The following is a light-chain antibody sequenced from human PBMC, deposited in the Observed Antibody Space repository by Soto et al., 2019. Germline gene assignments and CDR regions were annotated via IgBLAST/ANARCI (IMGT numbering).Light chain of an antibody. V-gene: IGKV3-15*01. CDR1: QSVGSN. Sequence: ERVMTQSSATLSVSPGERATLSCRASQSVGSNLAWYQQKPGQAPRLLIFGASSRATGVPARFRGSGSGTEFTLTINSLQSEDFAVYFCQQYDNLPLTFGPGTKVDIK. J-gene: IGKJ3*01. CDR3: QQYDNLPLT. CDR2: GAS.